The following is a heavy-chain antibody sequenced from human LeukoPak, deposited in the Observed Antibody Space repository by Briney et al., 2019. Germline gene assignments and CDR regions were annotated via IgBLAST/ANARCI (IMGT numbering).Heavy chain of an antibody. CDR1: GFTFSSYA. J-gene: IGHJ4*02. CDR3: AREVLGNTVTPPDY. V-gene: IGHV3-23*01. D-gene: IGHD4-17*01. Sequence: PGGSLRLSCAASGFTFSSYAMSWVRQAPGKGLEWVSAISGSGGSTYYADSVKGRFTISRDNAKNSLYLQMNSLRAEDTAVYYCAREVLGNTVTPPDYWGQGTLVTVSS. CDR2: ISGSGGST.